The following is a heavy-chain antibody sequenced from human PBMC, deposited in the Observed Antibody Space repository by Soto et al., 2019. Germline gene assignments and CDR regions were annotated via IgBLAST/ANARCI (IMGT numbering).Heavy chain of an antibody. CDR1: GYTFTSYG. J-gene: IGHJ3*01. CDR3: ARNGLAVTTTCER. Sequence: GASVKVSCKASGYTFTSYGITWVRQAPGQGLEWMGWISAYNGNTNYAQKLQGRVTMTTDTSTTTVYMELRSLRSDDTAVYYGARNGLAVTTTCERWGQGTMVTVSS. V-gene: IGHV1-18*01. D-gene: IGHD4-17*01. CDR2: ISAYNGNT.